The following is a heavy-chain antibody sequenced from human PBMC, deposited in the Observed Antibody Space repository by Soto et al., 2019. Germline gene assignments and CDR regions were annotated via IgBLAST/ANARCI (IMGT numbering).Heavy chain of an antibody. V-gene: IGHV3-15*07. CDR3: TGLWFGEIYNY. CDR1: GFSFKNAW. Sequence: VELVESGGGLVKPGGSLTLSCVASGFSFKNAWMNWVRQAPGKGLEWVGRIKNKNDGGTTDYAAFVKGRFTISREASENTLYLHMNGLKTEDTGVYFCTGLWFGEIYNYWGQGSLVTVSS. CDR2: IKNKNDGGTT. J-gene: IGHJ4*01. D-gene: IGHD3-10*01.